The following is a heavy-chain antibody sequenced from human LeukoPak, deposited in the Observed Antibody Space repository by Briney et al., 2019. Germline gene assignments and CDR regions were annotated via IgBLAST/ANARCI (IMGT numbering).Heavy chain of an antibody. D-gene: IGHD3-3*02. Sequence: GGSLRLSCAASGFTFSSFVMHWVRQAPGTGLQGVAVISYAGDDPYYADSVKGRFTISRDNSRNTLYLQMNSLRAEDTAVYYCARDPGSILGVVNYHFDSWGQGTLVIVSS. J-gene: IGHJ4*02. CDR3: ARDPGSILGVVNYHFDS. CDR1: GFTFSSFV. V-gene: IGHV3-30*16. CDR2: ISYAGDDP.